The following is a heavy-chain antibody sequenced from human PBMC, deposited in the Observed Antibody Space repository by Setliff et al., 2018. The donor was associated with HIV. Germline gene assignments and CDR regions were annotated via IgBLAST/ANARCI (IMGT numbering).Heavy chain of an antibody. CDR1: GYSISNGYY. D-gene: IGHD3-10*01. V-gene: IGHV4-38-2*01. J-gene: IGHJ5*02. CDR3: ARLVGYYGSGRVRFDP. Sequence: PSETLSLTCAVSGYSISNGYYWGWIRQPPGKGLEWIGEINHTGSTSYNPSLKSRVTLSIDTSKNQVSLRLTSVTAADTALYYCARLVGYYGSGRVRFDPWGPGTAVTVSS. CDR2: INHTGST.